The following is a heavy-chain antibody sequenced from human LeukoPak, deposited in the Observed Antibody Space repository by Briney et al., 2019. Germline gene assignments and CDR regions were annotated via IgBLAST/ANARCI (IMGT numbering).Heavy chain of an antibody. CDR1: GGSINSYY. J-gene: IGHJ5*02. Sequence: SETLSLTCTVSGGSINSYYWSWLRQPAERGLEWIGRIYTSGSTTYNPSLKSRVTMSVDTSKSQFSLNLMSVTAADTAVYYCTRDTGTTGEVKFDPWGQGTLVTVSS. CDR2: IYTSGST. V-gene: IGHV4-4*07. D-gene: IGHD4-17*01. CDR3: TRDTGTTGEVKFDP.